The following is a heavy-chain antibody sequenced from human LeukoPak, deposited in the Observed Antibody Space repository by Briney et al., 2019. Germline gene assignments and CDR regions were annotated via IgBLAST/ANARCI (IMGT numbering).Heavy chain of an antibody. Sequence: ASVTVSFKASGGTFSIYAISWVRQAPGQGLEWIGGIIPIFGTANYAQKFQGRVAITADESTSTAYMELSSLRSEDTAVYYCARGPSYCSGGSCYMDVWGKGTTVTISS. CDR2: IIPIFGTA. V-gene: IGHV1-69*13. CDR3: ARGPSYCSGGSCYMDV. CDR1: GGTFSIYA. D-gene: IGHD2-15*01. J-gene: IGHJ6*03.